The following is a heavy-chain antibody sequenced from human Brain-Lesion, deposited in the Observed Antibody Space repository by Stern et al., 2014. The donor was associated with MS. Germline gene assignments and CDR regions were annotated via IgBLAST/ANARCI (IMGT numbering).Heavy chain of an antibody. CDR2: VYYSGNT. D-gene: IGHD5-18*01. V-gene: IGHV4-39*01. CDR3: ARHQLGYGYAYLRY. Sequence: QVQLVESGPGLVKPSDTLSLTCSVSGDSLSSSTFYWGWIRQPPGKGPEWIGSVYYSGNTYYHPSPKSRVTISVDTSKNQFSLRLNSVTAADTAVYYCARHQLGYGYAYLRYWGQGTLVTVSS. J-gene: IGHJ4*02. CDR1: GDSLSSSTFY.